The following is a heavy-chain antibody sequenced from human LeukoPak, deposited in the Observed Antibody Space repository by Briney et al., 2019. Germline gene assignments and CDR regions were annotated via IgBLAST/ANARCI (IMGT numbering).Heavy chain of an antibody. CDR2: INPNSGGT. V-gene: IGHV1-2*02. CDR3: ARDLSGGALGAFDI. Sequence: ASVKVSCKASGYTFTDYYIHWLRQAPGQGLEWMGWINPNSGGTSFALNFQGRVTLTRDTSISTVYMELSRLGSDDTAVYYCARDLSGGALGAFDIWGQGTMVTVSS. J-gene: IGHJ3*02. D-gene: IGHD2-15*01. CDR1: GYTFTDYY.